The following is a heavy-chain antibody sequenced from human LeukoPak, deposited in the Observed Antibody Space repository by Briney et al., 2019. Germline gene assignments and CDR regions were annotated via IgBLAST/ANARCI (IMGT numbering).Heavy chain of an antibody. CDR1: GGSISSSSYY. J-gene: IGHJ6*03. D-gene: IGHD4-17*01. CDR2: IYYSGST. V-gene: IGHV4-39*07. CDR3: ARDLATVTTANYYYYMDV. Sequence: SETLSLTCTVSGGSISSSSYYWGWIRQPPGKGLEWIGSIYYSGSTYYNPSLKSRVTISVDTSKNQFSLKLSSVTAADTAVYYCARDLATVTTANYYYYMDVWGKGTTVTVSS.